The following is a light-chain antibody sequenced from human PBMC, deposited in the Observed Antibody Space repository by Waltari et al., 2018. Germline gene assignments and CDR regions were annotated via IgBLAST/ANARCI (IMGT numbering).Light chain of an antibody. Sequence: DIQMTQPPSTLSASVGDTITITCWPSQSISNYLAWYQQKPGKAPKLLIYKASSSGSGVPSRISGSGAGTEFTLTISSLQPDDFATYYCKQYNTYSSFGQGTKLEIK. CDR2: KAS. J-gene: IGKJ2*03. V-gene: IGKV1-5*03. CDR3: KQYNTYSS. CDR1: QSISNY.